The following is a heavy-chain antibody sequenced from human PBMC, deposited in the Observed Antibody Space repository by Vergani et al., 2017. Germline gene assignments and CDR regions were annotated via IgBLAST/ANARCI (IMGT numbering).Heavy chain of an antibody. CDR2: ISGFSSYL. CDR1: GFTFSSYS. V-gene: IGHV3-21*01. J-gene: IGHJ6*03. D-gene: IGHD2-21*02. Sequence: EILLVESGGGLVNPGGSLRLSCAASGFTFSSYSMNWVRQAPGKGLEWVSSISGFSSYLYYADSVKGRFTISRDNAKDSLYLQMNSLRAEDTAVYYCARDXVTGPLICNYYMDVWGKGTPVTVSS. CDR3: ARDXVTGPLICNYYMDV.